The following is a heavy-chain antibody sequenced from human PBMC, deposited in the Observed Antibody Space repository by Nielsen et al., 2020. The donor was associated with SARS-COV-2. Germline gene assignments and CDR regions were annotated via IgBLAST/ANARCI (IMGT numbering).Heavy chain of an antibody. CDR2: INPVGGST. D-gene: IGHD3-10*01. CDR3: ARASDNYGSGSYPQDV. V-gene: IGHV1-46*01. CDR1: GYTFTNYF. J-gene: IGHJ6*02. Sequence: ASVKVSCKASGYTFTNYFLHWVRQAPGQGLEWMGIINPVGGSTTYAQKFQGRVTMIRDTATSTIYMELSSLRSEDTAVYFCARASDNYGSGSYPQDVWGQGTTVTVSS.